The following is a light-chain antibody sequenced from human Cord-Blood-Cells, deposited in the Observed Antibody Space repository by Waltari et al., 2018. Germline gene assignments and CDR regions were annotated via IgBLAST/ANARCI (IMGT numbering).Light chain of an antibody. J-gene: IGLJ1*01. CDR2: EVS. CDR3: CSYAGSSTYV. Sequence: QSAPTQPASVSGSPGQSITIPCTGTSSDVGSYNLVSWYQQHPGKAPTLMIYEVSKRPSGVSNRFSGSKSGNTASLTISGLQAEDEADYYCCSYAGSSTYVFGTGTKVTVL. V-gene: IGLV2-23*02. CDR1: SSDVGSYNL.